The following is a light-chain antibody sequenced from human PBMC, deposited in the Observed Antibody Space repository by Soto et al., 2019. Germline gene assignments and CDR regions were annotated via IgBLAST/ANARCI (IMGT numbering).Light chain of an antibody. V-gene: IGLV1-44*01. CDR2: SDN. CDR1: GSNIGTNT. Sequence: QSVLTQPPSASGTPGQRVTMSCSGSGSNIGTNTVNWYQQVPGRAPKLLIYSDNQRPSGVPDRFSGSRSGTSASLAISALRSEDEADYYCAAFDDALSGPVVFGGGTKVTVL. J-gene: IGLJ3*02. CDR3: AAFDDALSGPVV.